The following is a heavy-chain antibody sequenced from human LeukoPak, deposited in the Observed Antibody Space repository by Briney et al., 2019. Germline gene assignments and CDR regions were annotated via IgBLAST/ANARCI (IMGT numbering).Heavy chain of an antibody. D-gene: IGHD1-7*01. J-gene: IGHJ4*02. CDR2: IRYDGSNT. CDR3: AKDSRNYFSPDY. Sequence: GGSLRLSCAASGFTFSSYGMHWVRQAPGTGLEWVAFIRYDGSNTYYADSVKGRFTSSRDNTKNSLYLQMNSLRAEDTAVYYCAKDSRNYFSPDYWGQGTLVTVSS. CDR1: GFTFSSYG. V-gene: IGHV3-30*02.